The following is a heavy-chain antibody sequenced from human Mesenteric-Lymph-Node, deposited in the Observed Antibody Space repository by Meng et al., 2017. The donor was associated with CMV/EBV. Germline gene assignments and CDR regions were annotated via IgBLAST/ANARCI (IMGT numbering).Heavy chain of an antibody. D-gene: IGHD1-1*01. J-gene: IGHJ4*02. CDR2: INHSGST. V-gene: IGHV4-34*01. CDR3: ARGDDGYYFDY. CDR1: GGSFSGYY. Sequence: SETLSLTCAVYGGSFSGYYWSWIRQPPGKGLEWIGEINHSGSTNYNPSLKSRVTISVDTSKNQFSLKLSSVTAADTAVYYCARGDDGYYFDYWGQGTLVTVSS.